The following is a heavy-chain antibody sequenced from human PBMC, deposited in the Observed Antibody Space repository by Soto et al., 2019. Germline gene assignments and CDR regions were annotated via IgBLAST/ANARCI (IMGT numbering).Heavy chain of an antibody. D-gene: IGHD3-22*01. J-gene: IGHJ4*02. V-gene: IGHV3-30-3*01. CDR1: GFTFSSYA. Sequence: QGQVVESGGGVVQPGRSLRLSCAASGFTFSSYAMHWVRQAPGEGLEWVAVISYDGTNQYYADSVKGRFPISRDNSKNTLDLQMHSLTAEDTAVYYCAREHDSSGYSFDYWGQGTLVTVSS. CDR2: ISYDGTNQ. CDR3: AREHDSSGYSFDY.